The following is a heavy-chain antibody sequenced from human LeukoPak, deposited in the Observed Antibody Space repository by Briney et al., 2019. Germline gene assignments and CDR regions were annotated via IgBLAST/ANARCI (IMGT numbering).Heavy chain of an antibody. CDR3: AKDPPRARNEWLLPLDAFDI. CDR2: ITGSGART. CDR1: GFTFSSYA. Sequence: GGSLRLSCAASGFTFSSYAMSWVRQAPGKGLEWVSTITGSGARTYYADSVKGRFTISSDNSKNTLYLQMNSLRAEDTAVYYCAKDPPRARNEWLLPLDAFDIWGQGTMVTVSS. J-gene: IGHJ3*02. V-gene: IGHV3-23*01. D-gene: IGHD3-22*01.